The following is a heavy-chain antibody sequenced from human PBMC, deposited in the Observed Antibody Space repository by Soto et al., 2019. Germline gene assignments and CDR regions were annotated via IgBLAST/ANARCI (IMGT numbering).Heavy chain of an antibody. CDR3: ARVPDD. J-gene: IGHJ4*02. CDR1: GGSISSGGYS. D-gene: IGHD2-2*01. Sequence: SETLPLTCAVSGGSISSGGYSWSWIRQPPGKGLEWIGYMYHSGSTYYNPSLKSRVTISIDRSKNQFPLKLSSVTAADTAVYYCARVPDDWGQGILVTVSS. V-gene: IGHV4-30-2*01. CDR2: MYHSGST.